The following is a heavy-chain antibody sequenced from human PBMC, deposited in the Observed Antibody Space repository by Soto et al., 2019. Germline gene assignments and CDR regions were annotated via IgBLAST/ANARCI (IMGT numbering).Heavy chain of an antibody. J-gene: IGHJ4*01. Sequence: PGGSLRLSCAASGFTFSSIPMHWGRRAPFRWLEWVALISSDGSNKYYADAVKGRFTISRDNSKNSLYLQMDSLRAEDTAVYYCARDSGYGSGASVNHHLDYWGHATLVTAS. CDR3: ARDSGYGSGASVNHHLDY. CDR2: ISSDGSNK. D-gene: IGHD3-10*01. V-gene: IGHV3-30-3*01. CDR1: GFTFSSIP.